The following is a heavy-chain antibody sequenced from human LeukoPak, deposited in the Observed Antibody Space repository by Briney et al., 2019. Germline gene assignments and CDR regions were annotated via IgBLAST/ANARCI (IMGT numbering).Heavy chain of an antibody. CDR3: ARLSGYGSYYYMDV. D-gene: IGHD5-12*01. V-gene: IGHV3-21*01. CDR1: GFNFSSYS. CDR2: ISSSSSYI. J-gene: IGHJ6*03. Sequence: GGSLSLSCGASGFNFSSYSMNCVRQAPGKGLEWVSSISSSSSYIYYADSVKGRFTISRDNDKNSLYMQMTRLRAEDTAVYYCARLSGYGSYYYMDVWGKGTTVTVSS.